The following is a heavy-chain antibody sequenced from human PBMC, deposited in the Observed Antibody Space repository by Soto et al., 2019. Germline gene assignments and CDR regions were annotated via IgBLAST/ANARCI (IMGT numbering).Heavy chain of an antibody. Sequence: QVQLQESGPGLVKPSQTLSLTCTVSGASISGGDYYWTWIRQPPGKGLEWIGSIYYTGNTYSNPSLESRLSISVDTSNNQFALRLTSVTAPDTAIYYCARATYDSSTYYLDYWGQGTLVTVSS. CDR1: GASISGGDYY. D-gene: IGHD3-22*01. CDR2: IYYTGNT. J-gene: IGHJ4*02. CDR3: ARATYDSSTYYLDY. V-gene: IGHV4-30-4*01.